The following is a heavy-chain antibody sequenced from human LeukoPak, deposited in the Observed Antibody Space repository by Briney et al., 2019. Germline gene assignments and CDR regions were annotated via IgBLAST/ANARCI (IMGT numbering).Heavy chain of an antibody. CDR3: ARNMGDY. J-gene: IGHJ4*02. Sequence: GGSLRLSCAASGFTFSDYYMSWIRQAPGKGLEWVANINQAGTEKNYVDSVKGRFTISRDNAKNSLYLQMNSLRAEDTAVSYCARNMGDYWGQGTLVTVSS. D-gene: IGHD2/OR15-2a*01. V-gene: IGHV3-7*04. CDR2: INQAGTEK. CDR1: GFTFSDYY.